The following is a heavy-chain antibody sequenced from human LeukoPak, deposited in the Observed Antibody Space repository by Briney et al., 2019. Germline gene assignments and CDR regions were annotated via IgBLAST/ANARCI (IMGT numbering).Heavy chain of an antibody. Sequence: PGGSLRLSCAASGFTFSSYEMNWVRQAPGKGLEWVSYISSSGSTIYYADSVKGRFTISRDNSKNTLYLQMNSLRAEDTAVYYCVLVLRYFDWLGGAFDIWGQGTMVTVSS. CDR2: ISSSGSTI. J-gene: IGHJ3*02. D-gene: IGHD3-9*01. V-gene: IGHV3-48*03. CDR1: GFTFSSYE. CDR3: VLVLRYFDWLGGAFDI.